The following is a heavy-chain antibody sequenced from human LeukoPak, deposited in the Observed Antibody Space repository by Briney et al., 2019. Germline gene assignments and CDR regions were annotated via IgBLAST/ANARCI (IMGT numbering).Heavy chain of an antibody. J-gene: IGHJ6*03. CDR2: IKEDGIEK. V-gene: IGHV3-7*01. CDR1: GFTFSSYA. CDR3: ARELNYYQYMDV. Sequence: GGSMRLSCAASGFTFSSYAMGWVRQAPGKWLEWVANIKEDGIEKYYVDSVKGRFTISRDNAKNSLYLQMNSLRVEDTAVYYCARELNYYQYMDVCGAGTTVTVSS.